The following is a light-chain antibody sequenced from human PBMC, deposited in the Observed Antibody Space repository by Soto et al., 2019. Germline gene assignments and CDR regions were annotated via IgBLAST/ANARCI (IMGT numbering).Light chain of an antibody. J-gene: IGKJ1*01. CDR3: QQYNSYSPT. V-gene: IGKV1-5*03. CDR1: QSISTW. CDR2: KAS. Sequence: DIPMTQSPSTLSASVGDRVTITCRASQSISTWLAWYQQEPGKAPKLLIHKASSLQSGVPSRFSGSGSGTDFTLTISSLHPDDFATYYCQQYNSYSPTFGQGTRVELK.